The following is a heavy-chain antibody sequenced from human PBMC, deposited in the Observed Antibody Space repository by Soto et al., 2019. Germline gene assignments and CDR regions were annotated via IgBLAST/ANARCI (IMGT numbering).Heavy chain of an antibody. V-gene: IGHV1-69*08. D-gene: IGHD3-10*01. CDR2: IIPILGIA. CDR3: AGESSSGGYYYYYGMDV. CDR1: GGTFSSYT. Sequence: QVQLVQSGAEVKKPGSSVKVSCKASGGTFSSYTISWVRQAPGQGLEWMGRIIPILGIANYAQKFQGRVTITAEKSPTTAYMELSSLRSEDTAVYYCAGESSSGGYYYYYGMDVWGQGTTVTVSS. J-gene: IGHJ6*02.